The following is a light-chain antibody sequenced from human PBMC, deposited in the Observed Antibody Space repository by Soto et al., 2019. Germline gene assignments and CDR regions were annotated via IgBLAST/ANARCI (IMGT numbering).Light chain of an antibody. CDR1: QSVDTTF. V-gene: IGKV3-20*01. J-gene: IGKJ1*01. CDR3: QQYMSSVT. CDR2: GPS. Sequence: EIVLTQSPGSLSLSPGQRATLSCRASQSVDTTFFAWYQKKPGQAPRLLIYGPSKRATGIPDRFSGSGSGTDFTLIISRLEPEDFAVYYCQQYMSSVTFGQGTKVEIK.